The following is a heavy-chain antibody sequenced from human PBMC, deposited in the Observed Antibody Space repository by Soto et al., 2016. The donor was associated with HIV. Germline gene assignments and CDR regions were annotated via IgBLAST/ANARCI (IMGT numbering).Heavy chain of an antibody. J-gene: IGHJ4*02. Sequence: EVQLVESGGGLIQPGGSLRLSCAASGFTFSVYSFKWVRQAPGKGLEWIAYISSGGGSILYADSVEGRFTISRDNTKNSLYLEMNGLRVEDTAVYYCARDRAAAGYSDYWGQGTRGHRLL. CDR1: GFTFSVYS. D-gene: IGHD6-13*01. CDR2: ISSGGGSI. V-gene: IGHV3-48*04. CDR3: ARDRAAAGYSDY.